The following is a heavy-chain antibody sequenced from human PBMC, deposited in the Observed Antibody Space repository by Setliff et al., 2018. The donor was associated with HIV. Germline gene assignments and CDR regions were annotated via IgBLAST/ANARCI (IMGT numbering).Heavy chain of an antibody. D-gene: IGHD6-13*01. V-gene: IGHV4-59*01. Sequence: SETLSLTCTVSGGPISSYYWSWIRQPPGKGLEWIGYIFYTGSTNYNPSLKSRVTISVDTSKNQFSLKLSSVTAADTAVYYCARTAPPRIAAPYNDPFDIWGRGTMVTVSS. CDR3: ARTAPPRIAAPYNDPFDI. CDR2: IFYTGST. J-gene: IGHJ3*02. CDR1: GGPISSYY.